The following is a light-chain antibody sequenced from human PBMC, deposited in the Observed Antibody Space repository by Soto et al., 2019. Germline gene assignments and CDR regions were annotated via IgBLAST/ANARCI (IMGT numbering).Light chain of an antibody. CDR3: QPYNSMLS. CDR1: HDVSRN. J-gene: IGKJ4*01. V-gene: IGKV1-33*01. Sequence: DIQMTQSPSSLSASVGDRVTIACQSSHDVSRNLNWFQQKPGEAPKLLIYDASNLERGVPSRFSASGSGTDFTFTISSLQPEDVATYYCQPYNSMLSFGGGT. CDR2: DAS.